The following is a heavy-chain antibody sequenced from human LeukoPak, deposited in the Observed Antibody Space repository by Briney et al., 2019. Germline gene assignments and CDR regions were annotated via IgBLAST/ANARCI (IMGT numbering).Heavy chain of an antibody. V-gene: IGHV1-69*05. Sequence: SVKVSCKASGYTFTSYGISWVRQAPGQGLEWMGGIIPIFGTANYAQKFQGRVTITTDESTSTAYMELSSLRSEDTAVYYCARDVAAQHEGYYMDVWGKGTTVTVSS. J-gene: IGHJ6*03. CDR1: GYTFTSYG. CDR2: IIPIFGTA. CDR3: ARDVAAQHEGYYMDV. D-gene: IGHD6-13*01.